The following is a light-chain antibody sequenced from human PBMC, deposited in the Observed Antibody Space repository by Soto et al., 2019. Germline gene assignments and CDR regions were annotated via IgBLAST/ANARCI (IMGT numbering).Light chain of an antibody. Sequence: QSVLTQPPSASGTPGQRVTISCSGSSSNIGSNTVNWYQQLPGTAPKLMIYEGSKRPSGVSNRFSGSNSGNTASLTISGLQAEDEADYYCCSYAGSSTFYVFGTGTKVTVL. V-gene: IGLV2-23*03. CDR3: CSYAGSSTFYV. CDR2: EGS. CDR1: SSNIGSNT. J-gene: IGLJ1*01.